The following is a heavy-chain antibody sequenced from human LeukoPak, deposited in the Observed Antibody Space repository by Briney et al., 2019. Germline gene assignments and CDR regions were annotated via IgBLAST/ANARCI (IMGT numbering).Heavy chain of an antibody. D-gene: IGHD1-26*01. J-gene: IGHJ3*02. CDR2: ISSSSHSI. CDR3: ARWELVRDAFDI. Sequence: GGSLRLSCAASGFTFSSYTMNWVRQAPGKGLEWVSYISSSSHSIYYADSVKGRFTISRDNAKNSLYLQMNSLRAEDTAVYYCARWELVRDAFDIWGQGTMVTVSS. V-gene: IGHV3-48*04. CDR1: GFTFSSYT.